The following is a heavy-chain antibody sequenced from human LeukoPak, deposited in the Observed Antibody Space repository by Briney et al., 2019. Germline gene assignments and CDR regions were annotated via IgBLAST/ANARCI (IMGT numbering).Heavy chain of an antibody. V-gene: IGHV3-74*01. CDR2: INSDGSGP. CDR1: GFIFSTNW. CDR3: VSSSGKPDY. J-gene: IGHJ4*02. D-gene: IGHD3-10*01. Sequence: PGGSLRLSCAASGFIFSTNWMHWVRQAPGKGLVWVSRINSDGSGPTYADSVKGRFTISRDNAKNTLYLQMNSLRGEDTAVYYCVSSSGKPDYWGQGTLVTVSS.